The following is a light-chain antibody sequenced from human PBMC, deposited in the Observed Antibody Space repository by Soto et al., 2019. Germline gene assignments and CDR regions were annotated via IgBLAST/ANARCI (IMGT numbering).Light chain of an antibody. CDR1: QSVSSSY. V-gene: IGKV3-20*01. CDR2: GAS. CDR3: QQYDSSPWT. Sequence: EIVLTQSPGTLSLSPGERATLSCRASQSVSSSYLAWYQQKPGQTPRLLIYGASSRATGIPDRFSGSGSGQDFTLTISRLEPEDLAVYYCQQYDSSPWTFGQGTKVEIK. J-gene: IGKJ1*01.